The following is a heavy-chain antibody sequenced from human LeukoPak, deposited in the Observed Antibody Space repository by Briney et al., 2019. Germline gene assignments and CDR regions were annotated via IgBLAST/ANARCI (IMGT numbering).Heavy chain of an antibody. CDR1: GASISSYY. Sequence: SETLSLTCTVSGASISSYYWSWIRQPAGKGLEWIGRFHLTGSTAYNPSLKSRVSILVDTSSNQFSLTLRSVTAADTALYYCASMSQPSGSFDLWGQGTLVTVSS. V-gene: IGHV4-4*07. CDR3: ASMSQPSGSFDL. CDR2: FHLTGST. D-gene: IGHD3-10*01. J-gene: IGHJ4*02.